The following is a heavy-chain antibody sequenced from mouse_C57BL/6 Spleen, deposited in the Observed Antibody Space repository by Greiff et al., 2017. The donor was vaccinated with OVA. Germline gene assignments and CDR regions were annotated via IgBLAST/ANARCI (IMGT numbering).Heavy chain of an antibody. CDR1: GFTFTDYY. CDR3: ARCSFYGNSVAY. V-gene: IGHV7-3*01. D-gene: IGHD2-1*01. Sequence: EVKVEESGGGLVQPGGSLSLSCAASGFTFTDYYMSWVRQPPGKALAWLGFLRNKANGYTTEYSASVKGRFTISRDNSQSILYLQMNALRAEDSATYYCARCSFYGNSVAYWGQGTLVTVSA. J-gene: IGHJ3*01. CDR2: LRNKANGYTT.